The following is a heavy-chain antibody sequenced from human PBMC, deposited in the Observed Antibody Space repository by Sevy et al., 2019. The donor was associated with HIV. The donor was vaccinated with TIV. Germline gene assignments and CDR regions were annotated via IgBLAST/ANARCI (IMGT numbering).Heavy chain of an antibody. Sequence: GGSLRLSCVASGFTFSSYEMNGVRQAPRKGLEWVSKISTSRKSTFYADSVEGRVTISRDNTKNSVFLETNNLRVEDTAVDYCLRSGGAYDAGFDPWGQGTLVTVSS. CDR1: GFTFSSYE. D-gene: IGHD3-22*01. J-gene: IGHJ5*02. V-gene: IGHV3-48*03. CDR3: LRSGGAYDAGFDP. CDR2: ISTSRKST.